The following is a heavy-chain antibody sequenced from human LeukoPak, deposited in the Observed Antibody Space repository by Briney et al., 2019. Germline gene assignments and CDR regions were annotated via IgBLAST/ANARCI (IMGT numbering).Heavy chain of an antibody. D-gene: IGHD3-22*01. CDR1: GYTFTGYC. Sequence: ASVKVSCKASGYTFTGYCMHWVRQAPGQGLEWMGWINPNSGGTNYAQKFQGRVTMTRDTSISTAYMELSRLRSDDTAVYYCARLRHYSDSNANNRFDYWGRGTLVTVSS. CDR3: ARLRHYSDSNANNRFDY. CDR2: INPNSGGT. J-gene: IGHJ4*02. V-gene: IGHV1-2*02.